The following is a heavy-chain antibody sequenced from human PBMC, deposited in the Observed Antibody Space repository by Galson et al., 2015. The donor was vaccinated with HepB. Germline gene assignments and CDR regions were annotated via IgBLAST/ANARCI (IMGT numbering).Heavy chain of an antibody. CDR2: IIPILGIA. CDR1: GGTFSSYT. Sequence: VKVSCKASGGTFSSYTISWVRQAPGQGLEWIGRIIPILGIANYAQKFQGRVTITADKSTSTAYMELSSLRSEDTAVYYCARVPHSGCGGDCYPDYWGQGTLVTVSS. V-gene: IGHV1-69*02. J-gene: IGHJ4*02. CDR3: ARVPHSGCGGDCYPDY. D-gene: IGHD2-21*02.